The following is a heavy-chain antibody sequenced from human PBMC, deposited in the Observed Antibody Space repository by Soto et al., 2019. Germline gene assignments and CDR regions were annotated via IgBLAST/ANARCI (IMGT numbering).Heavy chain of an antibody. CDR1: GFSLSTSGVG. Sequence: QITLKESGPTLVKPTQTLTLTCTLSGFSLSTSGVGVGWIRQSPGKALEWLAVIYWDDVKHYSPSLERRLTITKDTSESEVVLTMTNMDPVDTATYYCARKGSGDYALVYWGQGILVTVSS. CDR2: IYWDDVK. J-gene: IGHJ4*02. D-gene: IGHD4-17*01. CDR3: ARKGSGDYALVY. V-gene: IGHV2-5*02.